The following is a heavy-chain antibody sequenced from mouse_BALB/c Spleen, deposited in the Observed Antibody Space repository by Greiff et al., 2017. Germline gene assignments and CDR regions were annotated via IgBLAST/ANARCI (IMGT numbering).Heavy chain of an antibody. V-gene: IGHV5-17*02. J-gene: IGHJ4*01. CDR1: GFTFSSFG. Sequence: EVQRVESGGGLVQPGGSRKLSCAASGFTFSSFGMHWVRQAPEKGLEWVAYISSGSSTIYYADTVKGRFTISRDNPKNTLFLQMTSLRSEDTAMYYCARSGGKGDAMDYWGQGTSVTVSS. CDR3: ARSGGKGDAMDY. CDR2: ISSGSSTI. D-gene: IGHD1-3*01.